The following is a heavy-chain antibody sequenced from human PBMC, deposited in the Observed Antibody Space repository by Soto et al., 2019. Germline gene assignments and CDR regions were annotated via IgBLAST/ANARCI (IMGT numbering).Heavy chain of an antibody. CDR3: ARGRGYSGDDHYYYFDMDV. V-gene: IGHV1-69*13. D-gene: IGHD5-12*01. CDR2: SIPIRGTA. Sequence: GASVKVSCKAAGGAFNNYPITWVRQAPGQGLEWMGGSIPIRGTANYAQKFQGRVTISVDESTSTAYMELSSLGSEDTAVYSCARGRGYSGDDHYYYFDMDVWGQGTTVTVSS. J-gene: IGHJ6*02. CDR1: GGAFNNYP.